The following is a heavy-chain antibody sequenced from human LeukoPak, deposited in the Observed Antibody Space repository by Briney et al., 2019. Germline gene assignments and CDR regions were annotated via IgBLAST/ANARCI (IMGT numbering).Heavy chain of an antibody. D-gene: IGHD2-2*01. CDR1: GFTFSNAW. J-gene: IGHJ4*02. V-gene: IGHV3-15*01. Sequence: GGSLRLSCAASGFTFSNAWMSWVRQAPGKGLEWVGRIKSKTDGGTTDYAAPVKGRFTISRDDSKNTLYLQMNSLKTEDTAVYYCTTTGSIVVVPAAPRDFDYWGQGTLVTVSS. CDR3: TTTGSIVVVPAAPRDFDY. CDR2: IKSKTDGGTT.